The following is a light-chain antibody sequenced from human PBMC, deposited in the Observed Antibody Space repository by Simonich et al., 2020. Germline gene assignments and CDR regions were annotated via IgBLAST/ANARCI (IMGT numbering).Light chain of an antibody. Sequence: QSALTQPRSVSGSPGQSVTISCTGTSSDVGGYNYVSWYQQHPGKAPKLMIYDVRRRPSGVPGRFSGSSSGNTASLTISGLQAEDEADYYCCSYAGSYTWVFGGGTKLTVL. V-gene: IGLV2-11*01. J-gene: IGLJ3*02. CDR3: CSYAGSYTWV. CDR1: SSDVGGYNY. CDR2: DVR.